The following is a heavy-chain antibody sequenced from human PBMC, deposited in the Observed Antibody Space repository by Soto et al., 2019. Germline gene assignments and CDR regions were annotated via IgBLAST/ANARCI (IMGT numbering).Heavy chain of an antibody. CDR2: IGERGDGT. D-gene: IGHD1-26*01. CDR1: GFTFSSHP. V-gene: IGHV3-23*01. CDR3: ANRLGNYCFSGLPFDL. J-gene: IGHJ3*01. Sequence: EVLLLESGGGLVQPGGALRLSCAASGFTFSSHPMSWVRQAPGKGLEWVSAIGERGDGTAYRDSVKGRFTISRDNFKNMLYLQMDSLRAEYTAVYYCANRLGNYCFSGLPFDLWGQGTMVTVSS.